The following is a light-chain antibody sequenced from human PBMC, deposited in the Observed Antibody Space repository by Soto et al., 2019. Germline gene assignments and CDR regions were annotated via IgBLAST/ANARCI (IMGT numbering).Light chain of an antibody. J-gene: IGKJ1*01. CDR2: DAS. CDR3: QQRYNWPPT. V-gene: IGKV3D-20*02. CDR1: QSVSSSY. Sequence: EIVLTQSPGTLSLSPGDRATLSCRASQSVSSSYLARYQQKAGQAPRLLIYDASHRATGIPARFSGSGSGTDFTLTINSLEPEDFALYYCQQRYNWPPTFGQGTKVDIK.